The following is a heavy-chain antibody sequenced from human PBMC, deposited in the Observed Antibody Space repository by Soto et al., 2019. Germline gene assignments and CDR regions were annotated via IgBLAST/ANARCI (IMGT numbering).Heavy chain of an antibody. J-gene: IGHJ4*02. CDR3: ARLFTRAPQWPKRGFDY. CDR1: GGSFSGYY. V-gene: IGHV4-34*01. CDR2: INHSGST. Sequence: QVQLQQWGAGLLKPSETLSLTCAVYGGSFSGYYWSWIRQPTGKGLEWIGEINHSGSTNYNPSLKSRVTISVDTSKNQFSLKLSSVTAADTAVYYCARLFTRAPQWPKRGFDYWGQGTLVTVSS. D-gene: IGHD6-19*01.